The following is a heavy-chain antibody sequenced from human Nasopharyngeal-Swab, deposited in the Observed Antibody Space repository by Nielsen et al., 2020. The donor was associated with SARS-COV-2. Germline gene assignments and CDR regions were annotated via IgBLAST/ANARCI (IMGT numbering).Heavy chain of an antibody. CDR1: GFTVSSNY. CDR2: FYSGGST. V-gene: IGHV3-66*01. J-gene: IGHJ3*02. Sequence: GGSLRLSCAASGFTVSSNYMNWVRQAPGNGLEWVSVFYSGGSTYHADSVKGRFTISRDNSKNTLYLQMNSLRAEDTAIYYCARGRQWAAAGDDALDIWGQGTMVTVSS. D-gene: IGHD6-13*01. CDR3: ARGRQWAAAGDDALDI.